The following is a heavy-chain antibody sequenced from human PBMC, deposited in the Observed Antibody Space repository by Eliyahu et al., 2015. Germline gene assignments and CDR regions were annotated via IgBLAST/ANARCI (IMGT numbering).Heavy chain of an antibody. V-gene: IGHV3-66*02. D-gene: IGHD6-13*01. CDR2: IYSDGST. Sequence: EVQLVESGGGLVQPGGSLRLSCVASGFSVSSSYVSWVRRAPGKGLEWVSLIYSDGSTYYSDVVKGRFTISRDNSKNTLYLQINSLRPEDMAVYYCARVEPAAAHFDNWGQGTLVTVSS. J-gene: IGHJ4*02. CDR3: ARVEPAAAHFDN. CDR1: GFSVSSSY.